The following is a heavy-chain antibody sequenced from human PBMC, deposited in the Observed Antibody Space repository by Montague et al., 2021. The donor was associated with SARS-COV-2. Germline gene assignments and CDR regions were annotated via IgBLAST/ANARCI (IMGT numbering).Heavy chain of an antibody. CDR3: ARDTYDSSGYSDGMDV. CDR2: ISYDGSNK. V-gene: IGHV3-30-3*01. D-gene: IGHD3-22*01. CDR1: GFTFSSYA. J-gene: IGHJ6*02. Sequence: SLRLSCAASGFTFSSYAMHWVRQAPGKGLEWVAVISYDGSNKYYAGSVKGRFTISRDNSKNTLYLQMNSLRAEDTAVYYCARDTYDSSGYSDGMDVWGQGTTVTVSS.